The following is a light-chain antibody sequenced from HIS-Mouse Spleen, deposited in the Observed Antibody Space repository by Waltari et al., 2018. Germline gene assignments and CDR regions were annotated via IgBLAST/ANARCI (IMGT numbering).Light chain of an antibody. CDR1: ALPQKS. CDR3: YSTDSSGNHRV. V-gene: IGLV3-10*01. CDR2: EDS. J-gene: IGLJ2*01. Sequence: SYELTQPPSVSVSPGQTARITCSGDALPQKSAYWYQQNSGQAPVLVIYEDSKRPSGIPERFSGSSSGTMATLTISGAQVEDEADYYCYSTDSSGNHRVFGGGTKLTVL.